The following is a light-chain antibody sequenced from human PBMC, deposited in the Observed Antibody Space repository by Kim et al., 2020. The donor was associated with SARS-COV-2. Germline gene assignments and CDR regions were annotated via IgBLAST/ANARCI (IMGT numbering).Light chain of an antibody. Sequence: SSELTQDPAVSVALGQTVRITCQGDSLRKYYATWYQQKARQAPVLVFYGKDKRPSGVPDRFSGSTSGNTASLTITGAQAAEEADYYCKSRDSRGTVVFGGGTKVTVL. CDR3: KSRDSRGTVV. CDR1: SLRKYY. CDR2: GKD. V-gene: IGLV3-19*01. J-gene: IGLJ2*01.